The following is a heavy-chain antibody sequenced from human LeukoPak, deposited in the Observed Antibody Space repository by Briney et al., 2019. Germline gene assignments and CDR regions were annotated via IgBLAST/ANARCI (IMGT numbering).Heavy chain of an antibody. CDR3: ARLGQWLDIDY. J-gene: IGHJ4*02. Sequence: SETLSLTCTVSGGSISSSSYYWGWIRQPPGKGLVWIGSIYYSGSTYYNPSLKSRVTTSVCTSKNQFSLNLSSVPAADTAVYYCARLGQWLDIDYWGQGTLVTVSS. CDR2: IYYSGST. V-gene: IGHV4-39*01. CDR1: GGSISSSSYY. D-gene: IGHD6-19*01.